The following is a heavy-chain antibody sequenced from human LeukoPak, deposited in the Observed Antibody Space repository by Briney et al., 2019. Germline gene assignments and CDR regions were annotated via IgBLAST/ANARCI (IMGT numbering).Heavy chain of an antibody. CDR1: GGSISSYY. J-gene: IGHJ6*02. V-gene: IGHV4-59*01. CDR2: IYYSGST. D-gene: IGHD2-8*01. CDR3: ARDCTNGVCYGNYGMDV. Sequence: SETLSLTCTVSGGSISSYYWSWIRQPPGKGLEWIGYIYYSGSTNYNPSLKSRVTISVDTSKNQFSLKLSSVTAADTAVYYCARDCTNGVCYGNYGMDVWGQGTTVTVSS.